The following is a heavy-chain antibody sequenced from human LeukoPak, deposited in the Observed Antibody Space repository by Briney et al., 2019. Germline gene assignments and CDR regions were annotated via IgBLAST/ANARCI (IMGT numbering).Heavy chain of an antibody. CDR3: ARGPLYCTNGVCYLKEYFQH. CDR1: GYTFISYY. J-gene: IGHJ1*01. Sequence: ASVKVSCKASGYTFISYYMHWVRQAPGQGLEWMGIINPSGGSTSYAQKFQGRVTMTRDTSTSTVYMELSSLRSEDAAVYYCARGPLYCTNGVCYLKEYFQHWGQGTLVTVSS. V-gene: IGHV1-46*01. D-gene: IGHD2-8*01. CDR2: INPSGGST.